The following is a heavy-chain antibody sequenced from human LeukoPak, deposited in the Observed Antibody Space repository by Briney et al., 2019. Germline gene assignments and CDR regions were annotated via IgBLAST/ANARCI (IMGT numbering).Heavy chain of an antibody. Sequence: SVKVSCKASGGNFSSYAISWVRQAPGQGLEWVGGIIPFFGTEKYAQKFQGRVTVTADESTSTAHMELSSLRSEDTAVYYCARAKVAIDAFDIWGQGTMVTVSS. D-gene: IGHD5-12*01. CDR3: ARAKVAIDAFDI. V-gene: IGHV1-69*13. CDR2: IIPFFGTE. CDR1: GGNFSSYA. J-gene: IGHJ3*02.